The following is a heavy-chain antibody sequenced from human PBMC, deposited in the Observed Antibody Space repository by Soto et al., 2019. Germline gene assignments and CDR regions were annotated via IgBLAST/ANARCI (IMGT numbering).Heavy chain of an antibody. V-gene: IGHV1-69*13. CDR2: IIPIVETP. Sequence: GASVKVSCKASGGTLNSYDINWVRQAPGQGLEWMGGIIPIVETPKYAQKFQGRVTITADESTNTVYMELSSLRSEDTAMYYCARPSPPNYYDTSGFFKDNWFDPWGQGTLVTVSS. D-gene: IGHD3-22*01. CDR3: ARPSPPNYYDTSGFFKDNWFDP. J-gene: IGHJ5*02. CDR1: GGTLNSYD.